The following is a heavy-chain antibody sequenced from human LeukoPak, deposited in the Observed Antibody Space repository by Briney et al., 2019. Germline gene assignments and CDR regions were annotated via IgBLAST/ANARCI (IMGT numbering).Heavy chain of an antibody. V-gene: IGHV3-21*01. CDR3: AIAGRSTTMGLDFFDY. D-gene: IGHD2-2*01. J-gene: IGHJ4*02. CDR1: GFTFSSYT. Sequence: PGGSLRLSCAASGFTFSSYTMNWXRQAPGKGXXXXXXXISSSSYIPHADSVKGGLTISRENAKNRLYLQKNRRRGEDTAVYYCAIAGRSTTMGLDFFDYWGQGTLVTISS. CDR2: XISSSSYI.